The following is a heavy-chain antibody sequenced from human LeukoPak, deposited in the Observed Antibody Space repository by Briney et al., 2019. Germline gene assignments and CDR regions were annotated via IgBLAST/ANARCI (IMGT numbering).Heavy chain of an antibody. D-gene: IGHD3-22*01. V-gene: IGHV4-39*01. CDR2: IYYSGST. J-gene: IGHJ4*02. CDR1: GGSISSSSYY. Sequence: PSETLSLTCTVSGGSISSSSYYWGWIRQPPGKGLEWIGSIYYSGSTYYNPSLKSRVTISVDTSKNQFSLKLSSVTAADTAVYYCARGLYDSSGYVPRDFDYWGQGTLVTVAS. CDR3: ARGLYDSSGYVPRDFDY.